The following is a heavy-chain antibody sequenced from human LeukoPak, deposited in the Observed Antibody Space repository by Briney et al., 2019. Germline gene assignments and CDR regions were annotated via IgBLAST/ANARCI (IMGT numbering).Heavy chain of an antibody. J-gene: IGHJ4*02. Sequence: GGSLRLSCAASGFTFSNSAMTWVRQAPGKGLEWVSSIGGGGSSYYAGSVKGRFTISRDNSKNTLYLQMNSLRAEDTAVYYCAKDPIRYSSGWQLDYWGQGTLVTVSS. CDR2: IGGGGSS. CDR1: GFTFSNSA. D-gene: IGHD6-19*01. V-gene: IGHV3-23*01. CDR3: AKDPIRYSSGWQLDY.